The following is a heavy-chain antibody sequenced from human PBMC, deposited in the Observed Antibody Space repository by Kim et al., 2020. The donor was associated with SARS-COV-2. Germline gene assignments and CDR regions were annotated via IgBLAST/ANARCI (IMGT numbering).Heavy chain of an antibody. Sequence: GGSLRLSCAASGFTFSDYYMSWIRQAPGKGLEWVSYISSSSTNTNYADSVKGRFTISRDNAKNSLYLQMNSLRAEDTAVYYCARVKCSSTRGGYDYYYYYGMDVWGQGTTVTVSS. CDR1: GFTFSDYY. J-gene: IGHJ6*02. CDR3: ARVKCSSTRGGYDYYYYYGMDV. V-gene: IGHV3-11*06. CDR2: ISSSSTNT. D-gene: IGHD2-2*01.